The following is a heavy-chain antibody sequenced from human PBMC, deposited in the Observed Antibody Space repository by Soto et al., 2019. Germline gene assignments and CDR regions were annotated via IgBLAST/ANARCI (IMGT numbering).Heavy chain of an antibody. CDR1: GGSFSGYY. V-gene: IGHV4-34*01. CDR2: INHSGST. Sequence: QVQLQQWGAGLLKPSETLSLTCAVYGGSFSGYYWSWIRQPPGQGLEWIGEINHSGSTNYNPSLKSRVTISVDTSKNQFSLKLSSVTAADTAVYYCARGQMSKETVTYWYFDLWGRGTLVTVSS. J-gene: IGHJ2*01. D-gene: IGHD4-17*01. CDR3: ARGQMSKETVTYWYFDL.